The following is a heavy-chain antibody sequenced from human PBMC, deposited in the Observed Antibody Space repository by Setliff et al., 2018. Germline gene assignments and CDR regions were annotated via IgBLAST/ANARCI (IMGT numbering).Heavy chain of an antibody. D-gene: IGHD3-22*01. Sequence: GGSLRLSCVASGFTFSNNAMNWVRQAPGGGLEWVSGISDSGDTTIYADSVKGRFTISRDNSKNTLYLQMNSLRPEDTAIYYCATSTIITYYFDSWGQGTLVTVSS. CDR3: ATSTIITYYFDS. J-gene: IGHJ4*02. V-gene: IGHV3-23*01. CDR1: GFTFSNNA. CDR2: ISDSGDTT.